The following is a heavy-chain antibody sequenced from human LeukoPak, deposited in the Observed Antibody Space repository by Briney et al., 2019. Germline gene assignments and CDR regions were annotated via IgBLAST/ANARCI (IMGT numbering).Heavy chain of an antibody. CDR1: GYTFTSYG. V-gene: IGHV1-18*01. Sequence: ASVKISCKATGYTFTSYGISWVRQDPGQGLEWMGWISAYNGNTNYAQKLQGRVTMTTDTSTSTAYMELRSLRSDDTAVYYCARSMVRGLRLGFYNWFDPWGQGTLITVSS. J-gene: IGHJ5*02. CDR3: ARSMVRGLRLGFYNWFDP. CDR2: ISAYNGNT. D-gene: IGHD3-10*01.